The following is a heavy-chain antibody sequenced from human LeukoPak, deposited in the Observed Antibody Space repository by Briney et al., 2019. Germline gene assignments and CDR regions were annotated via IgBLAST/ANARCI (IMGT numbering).Heavy chain of an antibody. J-gene: IGHJ5*02. Sequence: GASVKVSCKASGYTFTGYYMHWVRQAPGQGLEWMGWINPNSGGTNYAQKFQGRVTMTRDTSISTAFMDLSRLRSDDTAVYYCARDYGDYAGLWFDPWGQGTLVTVSS. D-gene: IGHD4-17*01. CDR1: GYTFTGYY. CDR2: INPNSGGT. CDR3: ARDYGDYAGLWFDP. V-gene: IGHV1-2*02.